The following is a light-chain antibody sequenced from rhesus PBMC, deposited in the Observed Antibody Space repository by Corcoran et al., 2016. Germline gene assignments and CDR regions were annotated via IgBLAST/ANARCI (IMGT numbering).Light chain of an antibody. J-gene: IGKJ3*01. Sequence: DIQMTQSPSSLSASVGDTVTITCRASQGISSYLNWFQQKPGKAPKILIYAASSLETGVPSRFSGSGSGTEFTLTIRSLQPEDFAVYYCLQHDNDPFTFGPGTKLDIK. V-gene: IGKV1-28*01. CDR3: LQHDNDPFT. CDR1: QGISSY. CDR2: AAS.